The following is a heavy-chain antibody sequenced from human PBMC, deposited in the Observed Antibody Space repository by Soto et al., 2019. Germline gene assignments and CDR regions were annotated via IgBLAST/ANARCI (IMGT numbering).Heavy chain of an antibody. CDR2: INAGNGNT. CDR3: ARARLRHKRWVHT. Sequence: VKVCCASSWEPINGQAFHWGSHAPGQRLEWMGWINAGNGNTKYSQKFQGRVTITRDTSASTAYMELSSLRSEDTAVYYCARARLRHKRWVHTWG. D-gene: IGHD5-12*01. CDR1: WEPINGQA. J-gene: IGHJ5*01. V-gene: IGHV1-3*01.